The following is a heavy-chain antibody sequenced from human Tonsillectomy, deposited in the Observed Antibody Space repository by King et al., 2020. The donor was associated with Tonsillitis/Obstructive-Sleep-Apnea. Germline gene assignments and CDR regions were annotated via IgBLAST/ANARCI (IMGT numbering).Heavy chain of an antibody. Sequence: QLVQSGGGLVKPGRSLRLSCTASGFTFGDYAMSWFRQAPGKGLEWVGFIRSKPYGGTTEYAASLKGRFTISRDDSKSIAYLQMKSLKTEDTAVYYCTRTVEMATIGYYYYMDVWGKGTTVTVSS. CDR3: TRTVEMATIGYYYYMDV. CDR2: IRSKPYGGTT. J-gene: IGHJ6*03. D-gene: IGHD5-24*01. V-gene: IGHV3-49*05. CDR1: GFTFGDYA.